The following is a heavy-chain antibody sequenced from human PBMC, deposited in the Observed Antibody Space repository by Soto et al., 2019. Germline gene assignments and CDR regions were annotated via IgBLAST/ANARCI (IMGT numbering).Heavy chain of an antibody. V-gene: IGHV1-3*04. CDR2: INTGNGHT. D-gene: IGHD3-3*01. J-gene: IGHJ5*02. Sequence: ASVKVSCKASGYTLTAYGIHWVRQAPGQRLEWMGWINTGNGHTKYSQKFQGRVTITRDTSARTAYMELNSLRSEDTAVYYCASRGYDFWSGLDPWGKGTLGAVYS. CDR3: ASRGYDFWSGLDP. CDR1: GYTLTAYG.